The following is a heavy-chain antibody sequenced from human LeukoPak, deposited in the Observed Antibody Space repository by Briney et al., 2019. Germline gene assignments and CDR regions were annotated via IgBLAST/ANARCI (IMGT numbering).Heavy chain of an antibody. CDR2: FNPNSGGT. CDR3: ARVKVGTTNRFDY. D-gene: IGHD1-26*01. V-gene: IGHV1-2*02. J-gene: IGHJ4*02. CDR1: GYTFTAYY. Sequence: ASVKVSCKASGYTFTAYYIHWVRQAPGQGLEWMGWFNPNSGGTNYAQEFQGRVTMTRDTSISTAYMELSRLRSDDTAVYYCARVKVGTTNRFDYWGQGTLVTVSS.